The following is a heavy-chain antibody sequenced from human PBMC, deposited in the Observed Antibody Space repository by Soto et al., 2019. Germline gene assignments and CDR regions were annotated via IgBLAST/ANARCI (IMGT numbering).Heavy chain of an antibody. Sequence: GXSVKVSCEASGYTFTAYYMHWVRQAPGQGLEWMGWINPNSGGTNYAQKFQGRVTMTRDTSISTAYMELSRLRSDDTAVYYCARDLGSPYGMDVWGQGTTVTSP. CDR3: ARDLGSPYGMDV. CDR1: GYTFTAYY. D-gene: IGHD3-10*01. CDR2: INPNSGGT. J-gene: IGHJ6*02. V-gene: IGHV1-2*02.